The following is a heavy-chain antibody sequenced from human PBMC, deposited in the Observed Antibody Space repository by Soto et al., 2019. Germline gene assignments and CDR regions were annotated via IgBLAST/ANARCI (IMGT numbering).Heavy chain of an antibody. CDR3: TKDRATHRNY. J-gene: IGHJ4*02. D-gene: IGHD5-12*01. CDR1: GFTFRNYV. V-gene: IGHV3-30*18. CDR2: ITSDGSNK. Sequence: QVQLVESGGGVVQPGRSLSLSCAASGFTFRNYVMHWVRQAPGKGLEWVAVITSDGSNKYYADSVKGRFTISRDNSKNTLYLQMNSLRMEYTAVYYCTKDRATHRNYWGQGTLVTVSS.